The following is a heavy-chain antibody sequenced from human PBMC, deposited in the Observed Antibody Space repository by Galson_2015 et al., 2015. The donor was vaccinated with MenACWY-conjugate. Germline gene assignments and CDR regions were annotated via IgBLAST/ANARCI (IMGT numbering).Heavy chain of an antibody. J-gene: IGHJ4*02. Sequence: SLRLSCAASGFSVSSNYMIWVRQAPGKGLEWVSVIQADGSKFYADSVKGRFGISRDKSKNTAYLQLNNLRRDDTAVYYCARDSRSAVVANGIDCWGQGTLVTVSS. D-gene: IGHD6-19*01. CDR1: GFSVSSNY. CDR2: IQADGSK. V-gene: IGHV3-66*02. CDR3: ARDSRSAVVANGIDC.